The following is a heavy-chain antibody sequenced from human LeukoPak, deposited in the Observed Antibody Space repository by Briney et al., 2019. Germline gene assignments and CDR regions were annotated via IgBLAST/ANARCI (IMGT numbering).Heavy chain of an antibody. CDR2: ISYDGSNK. V-gene: IGHV3-30-3*01. CDR1: GFTFSSYA. Sequence: GGSLRLSCAASGFTFSSYAMPWVRQAPGKGLEWVAVISYDGSNKYYADSVKGRFTISRDNSKNTLYLQMNSLRAEDTAVYYCAKAPGSPRVLRFLVVGFSWGQGTTVTVSS. D-gene: IGHD3-3*01. J-gene: IGHJ6*02. CDR3: AKAPGSPRVLRFLVVGFS.